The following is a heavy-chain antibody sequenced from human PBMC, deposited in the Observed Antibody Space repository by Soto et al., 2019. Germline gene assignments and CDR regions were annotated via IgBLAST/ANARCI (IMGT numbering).Heavy chain of an antibody. J-gene: IGHJ6*02. Sequence: ASVKVSCKASGYTFTSYYMHWVRQAPGQGLEWMGIINPSGGSTSYAQKFQGRVTMTRDTSTSTVHMELSSLRSEDTAVYYCARDHRIAAAGPGYYGMDVWGQGTTVTVSS. D-gene: IGHD6-13*01. CDR2: INPSGGST. V-gene: IGHV1-46*01. CDR1: GYTFTSYY. CDR3: ARDHRIAAAGPGYYGMDV.